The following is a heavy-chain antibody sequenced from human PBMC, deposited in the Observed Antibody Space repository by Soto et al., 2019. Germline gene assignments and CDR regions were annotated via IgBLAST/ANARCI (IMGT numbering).Heavy chain of an antibody. Sequence: XSVKVSCKASGYTFTSYAMHWVRQAPGQRLEWMGWINAGNGNTKYSQKFQGRVTITRDTSASTAYMELSSLRSEDTAVYYCARDGGIVVVPDAYYYYGMDVWGQGTTVTVSS. V-gene: IGHV1-3*01. CDR2: INAGNGNT. CDR3: ARDGGIVVVPDAYYYYGMDV. CDR1: GYTFTSYA. J-gene: IGHJ6*02. D-gene: IGHD2-2*01.